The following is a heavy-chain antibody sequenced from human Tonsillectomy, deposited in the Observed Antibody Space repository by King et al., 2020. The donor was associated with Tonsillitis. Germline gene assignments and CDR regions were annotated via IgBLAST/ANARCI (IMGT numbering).Heavy chain of an antibody. CDR3: ARIGSNFYDYMDV. D-gene: IGHD5-24*01. CDR2: ITSNDEK. CDR1: GFSLSSARMG. J-gene: IGHJ6*03. V-gene: IGHV2-26*01. Sequence: TLKESGPVLMTPTETLTLTCTVSGFSLSSARMGVSWIRQPPGKALEWLVDITSNDEKSYSTSLKSRPPISKDTSKSQVVLNLANLGPDDTGTYNCARIGSNFYDYMDVWGKGTTVAVSS.